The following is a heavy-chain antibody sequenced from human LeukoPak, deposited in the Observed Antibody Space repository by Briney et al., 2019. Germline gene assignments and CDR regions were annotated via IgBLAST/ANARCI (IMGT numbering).Heavy chain of an antibody. Sequence: ASVKVSCKASGYTFTGYYMHWVRQAPGQGLEWMGWINPNSGGTNYAQKFQGRVTMTRDTSISTAYMELSRLRSDDTAVYYCATKRYSGGWYDADYGGQGPLATVSS. CDR1: GYTFTGYY. CDR3: ATKRYSGGWYDADY. J-gene: IGHJ4*02. D-gene: IGHD6-19*01. CDR2: INPNSGGT. V-gene: IGHV1-2*02.